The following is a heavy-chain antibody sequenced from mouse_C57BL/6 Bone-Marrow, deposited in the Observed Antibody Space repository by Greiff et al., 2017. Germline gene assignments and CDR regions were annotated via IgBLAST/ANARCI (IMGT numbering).Heavy chain of an antibody. V-gene: IGHV1-64*01. CDR1: GYTFTSYW. Sequence: QVQLQQPGAELVKPGASVKLSCKASGYTFTSYWMHWVKQRPGQGLEWIGMIHPNSGSTNYNEKFKSKATLTVDKSSSTAYMQLSSLTSEDSAVYYCARLDGYDRDAMDYWGQGTSVTVSS. CDR3: ARLDGYDRDAMDY. J-gene: IGHJ4*01. D-gene: IGHD2-2*01. CDR2: IHPNSGST.